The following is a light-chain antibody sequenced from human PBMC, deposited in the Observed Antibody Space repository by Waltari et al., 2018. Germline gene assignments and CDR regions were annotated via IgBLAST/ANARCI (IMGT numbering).Light chain of an antibody. CDR1: SLRNYY. CDR2: GKN. Sequence: SSELTQDPAVSVALGQTVRITCQGDSLRNYYARWYQQKPGQAPVLVIYGKNNRPSGIPDRFSGSSAGNTASLTIAGAQAEDEADYYCNSRDTSGNVVFGGGTKLTVL. V-gene: IGLV3-19*01. J-gene: IGLJ2*01. CDR3: NSRDTSGNVV.